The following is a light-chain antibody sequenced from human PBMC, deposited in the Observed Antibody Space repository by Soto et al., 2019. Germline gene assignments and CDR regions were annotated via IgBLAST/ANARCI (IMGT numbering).Light chain of an antibody. J-gene: IGLJ1*01. Sequence: QSVLTQPPSASGTPGQRVTISCSGSSSNIGNNFVYWYQHLPGTAPKQLIYRNNQRPSGVPDRFSGSNSDTSASLANSGLRADDEAYYYCATWDDSLSNYVFGTGTKLTVL. V-gene: IGLV1-47*01. CDR2: RNN. CDR1: SSNIGNNF. CDR3: ATWDDSLSNYV.